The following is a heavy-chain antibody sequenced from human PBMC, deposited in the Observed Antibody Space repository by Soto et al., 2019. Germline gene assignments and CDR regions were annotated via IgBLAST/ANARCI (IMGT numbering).Heavy chain of an antibody. Sequence: PGGSLRLSCAASGFTFSRSGMHWVRQAPGKGLEWVAVISYDGRSKCYADSVKGRFTISRDNSKNTLYLQMNSLRAEDTAVYYCANDRRGSWSFDYWGQGTLVTVSS. J-gene: IGHJ4*02. D-gene: IGHD6-13*01. CDR3: ANDRRGSWSFDY. CDR2: ISYDGRSK. CDR1: GFTFSRSG. V-gene: IGHV3-30*18.